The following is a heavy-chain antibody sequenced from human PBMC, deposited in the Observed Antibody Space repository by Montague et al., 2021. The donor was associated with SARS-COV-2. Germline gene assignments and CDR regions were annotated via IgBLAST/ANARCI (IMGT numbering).Heavy chain of an antibody. CDR2: INRRGST. CDR3: AEGFTSWSGAGY. Sequence: SETLSLTCAVYGGSFGVHYWSWVRQPPGKGLEWIGEINRRGSTNFNPSPKSRCTISADTSKNQFSLKLTSVTAADTAVYFCAEGFTSWSGAGYWGQGTLVTVSS. D-gene: IGHD3-10*01. CDR1: GGSFGVHY. J-gene: IGHJ1*01. V-gene: IGHV4-34*01.